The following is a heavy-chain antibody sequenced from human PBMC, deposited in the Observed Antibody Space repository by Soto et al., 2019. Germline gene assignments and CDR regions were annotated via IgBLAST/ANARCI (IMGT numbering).Heavy chain of an antibody. D-gene: IGHD6-6*01. CDR2: IIPIFGTA. CDR1: VGTFSSYA. CDR3: AREMYSSSSVWFDP. V-gene: IGHV1-69*06. Sequence: AVQVSRKPSVGTFSSYAIIWVRQAPGQGLEWMGGIIPIFGTANYAQKFQGRVTITADKSTSTAYMELSSLRSEDTAVYYCAREMYSSSSVWFDPWGQGTLV. J-gene: IGHJ5*02.